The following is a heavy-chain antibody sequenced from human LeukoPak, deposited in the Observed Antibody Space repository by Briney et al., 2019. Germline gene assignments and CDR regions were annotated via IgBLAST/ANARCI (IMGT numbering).Heavy chain of an antibody. CDR2: ISSGGGST. Sequence: GGSLRLSCAASGFTFSSYAMSWVRQAPGKGLKWVSTISSGGGSTYYADSVKGRFTISRDNSKNTLYLQMNSLRAEETAVYYCAKDQGGAIFGVVIPQYYFDYWGQGTLVTVSS. J-gene: IGHJ4*02. D-gene: IGHD3-3*01. CDR1: GFTFSSYA. V-gene: IGHV3-23*01. CDR3: AKDQGGAIFGVVIPQYYFDY.